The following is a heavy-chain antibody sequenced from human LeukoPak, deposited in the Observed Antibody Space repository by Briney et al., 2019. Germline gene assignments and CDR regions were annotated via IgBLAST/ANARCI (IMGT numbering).Heavy chain of an antibody. D-gene: IGHD3-9*01. V-gene: IGHV3-48*04. CDR2: ISSGSTTT. J-gene: IGHJ4*02. CDR1: GFIFSTYG. CDR3: ARDLRYFDWLLSVDDEFDY. Sequence: GGSLRLSCTASGFIFSTYGMNWVRQAPGKGLEWVSKISSGSTTTYYADSVKGRFTISRDNAKNSLYLQMNSLRAEDAAVYYCARDLRYFDWLLSVDDEFDYWGQGTLVTVSS.